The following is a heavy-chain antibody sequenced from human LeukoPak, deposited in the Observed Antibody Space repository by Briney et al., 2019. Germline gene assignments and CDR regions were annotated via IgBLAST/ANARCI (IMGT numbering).Heavy chain of an antibody. CDR2: ISSSSSTI. J-gene: IGHJ4*02. CDR1: GFTFSSYS. V-gene: IGHV3-48*04. Sequence: GGSLRLSCAASGFTFSSYSMNWVRQAPGKGLEWVSYISSSSSTIYYADSVKGRFTISRDNAKNSLYLQMNSLRAEDTALYYCAKETAVAGTTDLDYWGQGTLVTVSS. CDR3: AKETAVAGTTDLDY. D-gene: IGHD6-19*01.